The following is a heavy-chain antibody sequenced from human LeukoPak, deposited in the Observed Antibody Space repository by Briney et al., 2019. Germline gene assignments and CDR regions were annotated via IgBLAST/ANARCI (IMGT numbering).Heavy chain of an antibody. J-gene: IGHJ4*02. CDR3: ATPNYYDSSGYYPRFDY. CDR2: FDPEDGET. Sequence: ASVKVSCKVSGYALTELSMHWVRQAPGKGLEWMGGFDPEDGETIYAQKFQGRVTMTEDTSTDTAYMELSSLRSEDTAVYYCATPNYYDSSGYYPRFDYWGQGTLVTVSS. V-gene: IGHV1-24*01. CDR1: GYALTELS. D-gene: IGHD3-22*01.